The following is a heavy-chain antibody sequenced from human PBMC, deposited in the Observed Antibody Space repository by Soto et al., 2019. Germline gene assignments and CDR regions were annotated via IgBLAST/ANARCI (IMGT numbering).Heavy chain of an antibody. D-gene: IGHD6-19*01. Sequence: QVQLQESGPGLVKPSETLSLTCTVSGGSISSYYWSWIRQPPGKGLEWIGYIYYSGSTNYKPSLKSRVTIAVDTSKNQFSLTLSSVTAADTAVYYCARESPSSGFDYWGQGTLVTVSS. CDR1: GGSISSYY. CDR2: IYYSGST. V-gene: IGHV4-59*01. J-gene: IGHJ4*02. CDR3: ARESPSSGFDY.